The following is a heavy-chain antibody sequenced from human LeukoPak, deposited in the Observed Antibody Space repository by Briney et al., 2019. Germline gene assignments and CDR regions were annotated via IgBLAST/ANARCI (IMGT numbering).Heavy chain of an antibody. V-gene: IGHV4-59*01. CDR3: ARVSYDSRGYYFDY. J-gene: IGHJ4*02. CDR1: GGSISSYY. Sequence: SETLSLTCTVSGGSISSYYWSWIRQPPGKGLEWIGYIYYSGSTNYNPSLKSRVTISEDTSKNQFSLKLSSVTAADTAVYYCARVSYDSRGYYFDYWGQGTLVTVSS. CDR2: IYYSGST. D-gene: IGHD3-22*01.